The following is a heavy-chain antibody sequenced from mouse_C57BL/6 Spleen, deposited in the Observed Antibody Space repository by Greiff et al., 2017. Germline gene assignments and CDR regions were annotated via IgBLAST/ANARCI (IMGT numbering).Heavy chain of an antibody. CDR3: TSALTGFDD. J-gene: IGHJ2*01. Sequence: EVMLVESGGGLVQPGGSMKLSCAASGFTFRDAWMDWVRQSPEKGLEWVAELSNKANNHATYYAESVKGRFTISRDDSKSSVYLQMNSLRAEDTGIYYCTSALTGFDDWGQGTTLTVSA. V-gene: IGHV6-6*01. CDR1: GFTFRDAW. CDR2: LSNKANNHAT. D-gene: IGHD4-1*01.